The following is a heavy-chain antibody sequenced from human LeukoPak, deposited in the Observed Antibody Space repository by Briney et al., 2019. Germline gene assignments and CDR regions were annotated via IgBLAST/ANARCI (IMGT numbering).Heavy chain of an antibody. CDR3: ARRDGYKFDY. J-gene: IGHJ4*02. CDR1: GGSISSYY. Sequence: SETLSLTCTVSGGSISSYYWSWIRQPPGKGLEWIGYIYYSGSTNYSPSLKSRVTISVDTSKNQFSLKLSSVTAADTAVYYCARRDGYKFDYWGQGTLVTVSS. D-gene: IGHD5-24*01. CDR2: IYYSGST. V-gene: IGHV4-59*01.